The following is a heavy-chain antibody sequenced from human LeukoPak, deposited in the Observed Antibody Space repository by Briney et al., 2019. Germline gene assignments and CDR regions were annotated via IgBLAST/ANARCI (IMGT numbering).Heavy chain of an antibody. V-gene: IGHV4-34*01. CDR2: INHSGST. Sequence: SETLSLTCAVYGGSFSGYYWSWIRQPPGKGLEWIGEINHSGSTNYNPSLKSRVTISVDTSKNQFSLKLSSVTAADPAVYYCASRRVTLGIVLDYWGQGTLVTVS. CDR3: ASRRVTLGIVLDY. J-gene: IGHJ4*02. D-gene: IGHD1-26*01. CDR1: GGSFSGYY.